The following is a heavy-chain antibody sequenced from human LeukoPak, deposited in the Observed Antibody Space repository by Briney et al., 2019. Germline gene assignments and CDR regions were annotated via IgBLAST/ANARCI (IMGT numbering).Heavy chain of an antibody. Sequence: ASVKVSCKASGYTFTNYYMHWVRLAPGQGLEWMGIINPSGDSTTYARKFQGRVTMTRGTSPSTVYMELSSLRSEDTAVYYCARGGPTNYRASGSYYNRLFDYWGQGTLVTVSS. CDR1: GYTFTNYY. J-gene: IGHJ4*02. D-gene: IGHD3-10*01. V-gene: IGHV1-46*01. CDR2: INPSGDST. CDR3: ARGGPTNYRASGSYYNRLFDY.